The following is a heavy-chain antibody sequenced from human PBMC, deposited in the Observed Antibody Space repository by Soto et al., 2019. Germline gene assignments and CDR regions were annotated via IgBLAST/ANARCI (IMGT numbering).Heavy chain of an antibody. CDR1: GFDFKTYG. Sequence: QGQLVESGGGVVQPGRSLRLSCVASGFDFKTYGMHWVRQAPGKGLEWVAVIGFDGTNIHYSDSVRGRFSISRDNSKNTVSLQMNSLRVEDTALYYCVRTACVINNCSYRGVRWGQGTLVTV. V-gene: IGHV3-33*01. CDR2: IGFDGTNI. D-gene: IGHD1-20*01. CDR3: VRTACVINNCSYRGVR. J-gene: IGHJ4*02.